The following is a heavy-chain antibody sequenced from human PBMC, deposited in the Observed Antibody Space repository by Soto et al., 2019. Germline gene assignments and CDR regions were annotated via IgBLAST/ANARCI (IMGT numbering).Heavy chain of an antibody. CDR2: FIPIFVSA. CDR3: ARDLSSDSTGFRGYDL. Sequence: QVHLVQSGAEVKKAGSSVKVSCKASGGTVSSYAITWVRQAPGKGLEWMGVFIPIFVSAHYAQKFQGSVTITADASASTAYMELSGLTSEDTAIYYCARDLSSDSTGFRGYDLWGQGTLVTVSS. CDR1: GGTVSSYA. V-gene: IGHV1-69*01. D-gene: IGHD3-10*01. J-gene: IGHJ4*02.